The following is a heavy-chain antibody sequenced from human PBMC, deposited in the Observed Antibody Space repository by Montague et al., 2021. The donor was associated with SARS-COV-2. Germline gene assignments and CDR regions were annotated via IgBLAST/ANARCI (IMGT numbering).Heavy chain of an antibody. D-gene: IGHD3-10*01. CDR1: GGSFSGYY. V-gene: IGHV4-34*01. J-gene: IGHJ4*02. CDR2: INHSGST. Sequence: SETLSLTCAVYGGSFSGYYWNWIRQPPGKGLEWIGEINHSGSTNYNPSLKSRVTMSVDTSKNQFSLKLSSVTAADTAVYYCARGARQAYGFLLGSFDSWGQGTLVTVSS. CDR3: ARGARQAYGFLLGSFDS.